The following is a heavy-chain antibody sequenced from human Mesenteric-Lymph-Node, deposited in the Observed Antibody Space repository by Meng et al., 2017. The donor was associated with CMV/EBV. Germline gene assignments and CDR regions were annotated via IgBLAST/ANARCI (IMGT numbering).Heavy chain of an antibody. CDR1: GYTFTSYA. CDR3: VRGRLLWFGESYFDY. Sequence: SGYTFTSYAIHWVRQAPGQRLEWMGWINPDNGNTKYSQKFQARVTITRDTSASTAYMELSSLRSEDTAVYYCVRGRLLWFGESYFDYWGQGALVTVSS. V-gene: IGHV1-3*01. D-gene: IGHD3-10*01. J-gene: IGHJ4*02. CDR2: INPDNGNT.